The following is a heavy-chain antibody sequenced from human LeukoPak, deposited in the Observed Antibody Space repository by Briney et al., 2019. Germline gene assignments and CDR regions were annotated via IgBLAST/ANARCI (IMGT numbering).Heavy chain of an antibody. CDR2: VSGYNGNA. V-gene: IGHV1-18*01. D-gene: IGHD6-19*01. Sequence: ASVRVSCTASGYTFTAYVISLVRQAPGHGREWMGWVSGYNGNANYAQKFQGRVTMTEDTSTDTAYMELSSLRSEDTAVYYCATDRIAVAGTFDYWGQGTLVTVSS. CDR1: GYTFTAYV. CDR3: ATDRIAVAGTFDY. J-gene: IGHJ4*02.